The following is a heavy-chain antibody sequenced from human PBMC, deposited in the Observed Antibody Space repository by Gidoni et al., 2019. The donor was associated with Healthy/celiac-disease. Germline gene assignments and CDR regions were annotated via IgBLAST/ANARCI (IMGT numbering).Heavy chain of an antibody. J-gene: IGHJ4*02. Sequence: QVQLVQSGAEVKKPGASVTVYCKASGYTFTSYYMHWVRKAPVQGLEWMGISNPSGGSTSYAQKFQSRVTMTRDTSASTVYMGLGSLRSEDTAVYYCARGPRDDAPPDYWGQGTLVTVSS. CDR1: GYTFTSYY. CDR3: ARGPRDDAPPDY. V-gene: IGHV1-46*01. CDR2: SNPSGGST.